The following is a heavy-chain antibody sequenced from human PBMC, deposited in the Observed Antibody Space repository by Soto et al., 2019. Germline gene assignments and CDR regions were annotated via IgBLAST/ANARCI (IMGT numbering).Heavy chain of an antibody. V-gene: IGHV4-39*01. Sequence: QLQLQESGPGLVKPSETLSLTCTVSGGSISSSNYYWAWIRQPPGGGLEWIGSIYSGGSVFYNPSLRNRVTMSRVTISVDTSKNQFSLTLTSVTAADTAVYYCARQPRGTPFSDFDYWGRGILVTVSS. CDR2: IYSGGSV. D-gene: IGHD3-10*01. CDR3: ARQPRGTPFSDFDY. CDR1: GGSISSSNYY. J-gene: IGHJ4*02.